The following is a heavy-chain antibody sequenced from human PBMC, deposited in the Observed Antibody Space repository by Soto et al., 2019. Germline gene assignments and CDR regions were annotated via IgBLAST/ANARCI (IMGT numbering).Heavy chain of an antibody. CDR3: ARAGFSYGHLLF. J-gene: IGHJ4*02. Sequence: SETLSLTCSVSGGSINSYWWSWIRQPAGKGLEWIGRVFYSGATNYSPSLKSRAAISMDTSKNQFSLSLTSVTAADTAVYYCARAGFSYGHLLFWGQGIRVTVSS. CDR2: VFYSGAT. V-gene: IGHV4-4*07. D-gene: IGHD3-10*01. CDR1: GGSINSYW.